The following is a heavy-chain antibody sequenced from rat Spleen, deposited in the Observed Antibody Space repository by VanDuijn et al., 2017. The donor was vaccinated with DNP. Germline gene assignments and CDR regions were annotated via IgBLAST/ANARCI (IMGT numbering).Heavy chain of an antibody. CDR3: ARSQGYYYDGSYYPFAY. J-gene: IGHJ3*01. V-gene: IGHV2-1*01. CDR2: IWSGGNT. D-gene: IGHD1-12*02. CDR1: GFSLTSYN. Sequence: QVQLKESGPGLVQPSQTLSLTCTVSGFSLTSYNVHWVRQPPGKGLEWMGVIWSGGNTYYNSVLKSRLSISRDTSKSQVFLKMDSVQTEDTAMYFCARSQGYYYDGSYYPFAYWGQGILVTVSS.